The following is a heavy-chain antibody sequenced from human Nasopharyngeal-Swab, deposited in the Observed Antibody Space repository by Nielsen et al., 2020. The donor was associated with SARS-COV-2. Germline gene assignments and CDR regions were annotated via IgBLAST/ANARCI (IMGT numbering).Heavy chain of an antibody. Sequence: GGSLRLSCAASGFTFSSYGMHWVRQAPGKGLEWVAFIRYDGSNKYCADSVKGRFTISRDNSKNTLYLQMNSLRAEDTAVYYCAKDRVIYGSGYYYMDVWGKGTTVTVS. CDR2: IRYDGSNK. J-gene: IGHJ6*03. CDR3: AKDRVIYGSGYYYMDV. D-gene: IGHD3-10*01. V-gene: IGHV3-30*02. CDR1: GFTFSSYG.